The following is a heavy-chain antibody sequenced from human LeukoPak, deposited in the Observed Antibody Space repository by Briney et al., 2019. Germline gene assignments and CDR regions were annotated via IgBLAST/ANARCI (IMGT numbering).Heavy chain of an antibody. Sequence: GGSLRLSCAASGFTFSSYSMNWVRQAPGKGLEWVSVLYASGTTKYADSVKGRFTISRDTSDNTLNLQMNGLGAEDSAVYYCAAKGNGYTGIYVFAHWGQGTLVTVSS. CDR2: LYASGTT. V-gene: IGHV3-66*01. J-gene: IGHJ4*02. CDR1: GFTFSSYS. D-gene: IGHD1-26*01. CDR3: AAKGNGYTGIYVFAH.